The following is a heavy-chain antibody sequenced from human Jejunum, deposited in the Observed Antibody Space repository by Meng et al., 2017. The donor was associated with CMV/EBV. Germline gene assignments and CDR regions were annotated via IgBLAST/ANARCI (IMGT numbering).Heavy chain of an antibody. CDR3: ARGLGHASNNSHDS. Sequence: GFTFSTYAMHWVRQAPGKGLEWVAVMAYDGSNEYYADPVRGRFTISRDNSKNTLYLQMNSLRPEDTAVYYCARGLGHASNNSHDSWGQGTLVTVSS. CDR1: GFTFSTYA. J-gene: IGHJ4*02. CDR2: MAYDGSNE. V-gene: IGHV3-30*04. D-gene: IGHD1-1*01.